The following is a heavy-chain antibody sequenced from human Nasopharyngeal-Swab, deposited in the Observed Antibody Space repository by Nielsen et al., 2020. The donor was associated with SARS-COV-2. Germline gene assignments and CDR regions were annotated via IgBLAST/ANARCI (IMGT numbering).Heavy chain of an antibody. CDR3: ARDPRGLWDSYGMDV. CDR1: GFTFSSYA. J-gene: IGHJ6*02. CDR2: ISYDGSNK. Sequence: GESLKISCAASGFTFSSYAMHWVRQAPGKGLEWVAVISYDGSNKYYADSVKGRFTISRDNSKNTLYLQMNSLRAEDTAAYYCARDPRGLWDSYGMDVWGQGTTVTVSS. V-gene: IGHV3-30-3*01. D-gene: IGHD1-26*01.